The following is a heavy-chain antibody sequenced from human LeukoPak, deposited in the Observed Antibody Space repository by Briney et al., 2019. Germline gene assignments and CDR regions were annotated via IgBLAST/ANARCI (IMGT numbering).Heavy chain of an antibody. CDR3: ARDRPPDSSGWSPGAFDI. CDR2: ISSSSSTI. Sequence: GGSLRLSCAASGFTFSSYSMNWVRQAPGKGLEWVSYISSSSSTIYYADSVKGRFTISRDNAKNSLYLQMNSLRAEDTAVYYCARDRPPDSSGWSPGAFDIWGQGTMVTVSS. V-gene: IGHV3-48*04. J-gene: IGHJ3*02. CDR1: GFTFSSYS. D-gene: IGHD6-19*01.